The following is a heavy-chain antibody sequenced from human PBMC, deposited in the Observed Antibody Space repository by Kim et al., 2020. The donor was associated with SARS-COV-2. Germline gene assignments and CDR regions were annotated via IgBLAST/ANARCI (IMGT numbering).Heavy chain of an antibody. J-gene: IGHJ4*02. CDR1: GGSISSSNYY. CDR3: ARHGMGVWGSYRPFDY. D-gene: IGHD3-16*02. CDR2: IYYSGST. V-gene: IGHV4-39*01. Sequence: SETLSLTCTVSGGSISSSNYYWAWIRQPPGKGLEWIGSIYYSGSTYYNPSLEGRVTISVDTSKNQFSLRLSSVTAADTAMYYCARHGMGVWGSYRPFDYWGQGTLVTVSS.